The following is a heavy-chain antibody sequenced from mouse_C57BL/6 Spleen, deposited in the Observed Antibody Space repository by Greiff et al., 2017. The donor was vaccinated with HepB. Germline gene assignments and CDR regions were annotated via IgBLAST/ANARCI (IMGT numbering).Heavy chain of an antibody. CDR2: INYDGSST. Sequence: EVQVVESEGGLVQPGSSMKLSCTASGFTFSDYYMAWVRQVPEKGLEWVANINYDGSSTYYLDSLKSRFIISRDNAKNILYLQMSSLKSEDTATYYCARESYYYGSSYDYWGQGTTLTVSS. CDR1: GFTFSDYY. CDR3: ARESYYYGSSYDY. J-gene: IGHJ2*01. V-gene: IGHV5-16*01. D-gene: IGHD1-1*01.